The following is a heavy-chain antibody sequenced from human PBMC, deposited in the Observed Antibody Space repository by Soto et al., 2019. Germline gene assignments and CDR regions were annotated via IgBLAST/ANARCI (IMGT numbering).Heavy chain of an antibody. D-gene: IGHD3-22*01. V-gene: IGHV4-34*01. J-gene: IGHJ2*01. CDR3: ARDHAEVYVMSSGYYKGENWYFDL. CDR1: GGSFSGYY. Sequence: ASETLSLTCAVYGGSFSGYYWSWIRQPPGKGLEWIGEINHSGSTNYNPSLKSRVTISVDTSKNQFSLKLSSVTAADTAVYYCARDHAEVYVMSSGYYKGENWYFDLWGRGTLVTVSS. CDR2: INHSGST.